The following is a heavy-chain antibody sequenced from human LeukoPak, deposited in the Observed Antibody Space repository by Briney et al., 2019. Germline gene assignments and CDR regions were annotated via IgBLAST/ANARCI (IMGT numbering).Heavy chain of an antibody. CDR1: GYTFTGYY. V-gene: IGHV1-2*02. CDR2: INPNSGGT. CDR3: AGIAAADPFFLAFDY. D-gene: IGHD6-13*01. J-gene: IGHJ4*02. Sequence: GASVKVSCKASGYTFTGYYMLWVRQAPGQGLEWMGWINPNSGGTNYAQKFQGRVTMTRDTSISTAYMELSRLRSDDTAVYYCAGIAAADPFFLAFDYWGQGTLVTVSS.